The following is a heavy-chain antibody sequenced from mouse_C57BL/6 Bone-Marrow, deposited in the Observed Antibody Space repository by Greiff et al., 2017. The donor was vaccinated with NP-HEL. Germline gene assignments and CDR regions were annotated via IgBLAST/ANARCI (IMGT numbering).Heavy chain of an antibody. CDR3: ARGLGDYAMDY. J-gene: IGHJ4*01. Sequence: EVHLVESGGGLVKPGGSLKLSCAASGFTFSSYAMSWVRQTPEKRLEWVATISDGGSYTYYPDNVKGRFTISRDNAKNNLYLQMSHLKSEDTAMYYCARGLGDYAMDYWGQGTSVTVSS. V-gene: IGHV5-4*01. CDR2: ISDGGSYT. CDR1: GFTFSSYA. D-gene: IGHD3-1*01.